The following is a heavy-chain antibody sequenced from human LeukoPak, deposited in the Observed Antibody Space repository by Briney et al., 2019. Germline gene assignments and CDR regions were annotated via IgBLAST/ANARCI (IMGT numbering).Heavy chain of an antibody. CDR2: IIPIFGTA. V-gene: IGHV1-69*13. Sequence: SVEVSCKASGGTFSSYAISWVRQAPGQGLEWMGGIIPIFGTANYAQKFQGRVTITADESTSTAYMELSSLRSEDTAVYYCARALFSGGSSMLVNWFDPWGQGTLVTVSS. D-gene: IGHD2-15*01. CDR1: GGTFSSYA. J-gene: IGHJ5*02. CDR3: ARALFSGGSSMLVNWFDP.